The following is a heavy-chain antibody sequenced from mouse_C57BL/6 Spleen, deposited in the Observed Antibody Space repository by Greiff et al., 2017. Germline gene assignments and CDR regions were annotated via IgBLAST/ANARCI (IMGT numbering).Heavy chain of an antibody. D-gene: IGHD2-4*01. CDR1: GYTFTDYY. CDR2: INPYNGGT. V-gene: IGHV1-19*01. Sequence: VQLQQSGPVLVKPGASVKMSCKASGYTFTDYYMNWVKQSHGKSLEWIGVINPYNGGTSYNQKFKGKATLTVDKSSSTAYMELNSLTSEDSAVYYCAREGVYDYDVDYWGQGTTLTVSS. CDR3: AREGVYDYDVDY. J-gene: IGHJ2*01.